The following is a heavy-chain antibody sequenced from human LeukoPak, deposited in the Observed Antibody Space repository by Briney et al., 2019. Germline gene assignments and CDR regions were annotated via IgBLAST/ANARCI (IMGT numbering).Heavy chain of an antibody. V-gene: IGHV3-74*01. Sequence: GGSLRLSCAASGFTLSSYWMHWVRQAPGKGLVWVSRIYIDGSRTNYADSVKGRFTISRDNSKKTLYLHMSSLRTEDTAIYYCAKDLRYSNTWFPFDYWGQGTLVTVSS. CDR2: IYIDGSRT. D-gene: IGHD6-13*01. CDR3: AKDLRYSNTWFPFDY. J-gene: IGHJ4*02. CDR1: GFTLSSYW.